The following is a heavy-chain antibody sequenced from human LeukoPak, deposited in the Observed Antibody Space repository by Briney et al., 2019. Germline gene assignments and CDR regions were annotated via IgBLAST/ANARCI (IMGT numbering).Heavy chain of an antibody. J-gene: IGHJ6*03. V-gene: IGHV4-38-2*01. Sequence: SETLSLTCAVSGYSISSGYYRGWFRQPPGKGLEWIGNIYHSGNTYSNPSLKSRITISVDTSKNQFSLKLTSVTAADTAVYYCARQGGSSSPYYYYYMDVWGIGTTVTVSS. CDR2: IYHSGNT. D-gene: IGHD6-13*01. CDR1: GYSISSGYY. CDR3: ARQGGSSSPYYYYYMDV.